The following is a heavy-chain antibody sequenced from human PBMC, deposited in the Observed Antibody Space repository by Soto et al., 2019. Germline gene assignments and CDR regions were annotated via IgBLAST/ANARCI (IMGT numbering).Heavy chain of an antibody. CDR2: IGYDGNNK. V-gene: IGHV3-33*01. CDR3: ARGRGYCSGGSCPNWFDP. D-gene: IGHD2-15*01. CDR1: GFSFTTYG. Sequence: PGGSLRLSCEATGFSFTTYGMHWVRQAPGKGLEWVAVIGYDGNNKYYADSVEGRFTISRDNSKNTLYLQMNSLRAEDTAVYYCARGRGYCSGGSCPNWFDPWGQGTLVTVSS. J-gene: IGHJ5*02.